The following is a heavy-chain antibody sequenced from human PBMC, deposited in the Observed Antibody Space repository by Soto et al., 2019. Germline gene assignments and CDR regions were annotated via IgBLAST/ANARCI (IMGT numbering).Heavy chain of an antibody. CDR3: ARAGKVRGVKYYYGMDV. D-gene: IGHD3-10*01. Sequence: PSQTLSLTCVISGDSVSSNSAAWNWIRQSPSRGLEWLGRTYYRSKWYNDYAVSVKSRITINPDTSKNQFSLQLNSVTPEDTAVYYCARAGKVRGVKYYYGMDVWGQGTTVTVSS. CDR1: GDSVSSNSAA. CDR2: TYYRSKWYN. J-gene: IGHJ6*02. V-gene: IGHV6-1*01.